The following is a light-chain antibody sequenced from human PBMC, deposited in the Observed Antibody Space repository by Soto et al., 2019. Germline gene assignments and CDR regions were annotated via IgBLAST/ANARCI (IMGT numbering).Light chain of an antibody. CDR1: SSDVGGYNY. CDR2: DVS. CDR3: SSYTTSNTRQIV. V-gene: IGLV2-14*03. J-gene: IGLJ1*01. Sequence: QSVLTQPASVSGSPGQSITISCTGNSSDVGGYNYVSWYQHHPGKAPKLMIYDVSYRPSGVSNRFSGSKSGNTASLTISGLQPEDEADYSCSSYTTSNTRQIVFGTGTKLTVL.